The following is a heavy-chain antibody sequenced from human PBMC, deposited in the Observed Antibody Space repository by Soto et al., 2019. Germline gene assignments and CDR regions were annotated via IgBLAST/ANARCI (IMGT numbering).Heavy chain of an antibody. V-gene: IGHV1-69*01. J-gene: IGHJ6*02. CDR3: ARGLHYYDTDYYGMDV. Sequence: QVQLVQSGAEVKKPGSSVKVSCKASGGTFSSYAISWVRQAPGQGLEWMGGIIPIFGTANYAQKFQGRVTITADESTSTAYMELSSLRAEDTAVYYCARGLHYYDTDYYGMDVWGQGTTVTVSS. D-gene: IGHD3-22*01. CDR1: GGTFSSYA. CDR2: IIPIFGTA.